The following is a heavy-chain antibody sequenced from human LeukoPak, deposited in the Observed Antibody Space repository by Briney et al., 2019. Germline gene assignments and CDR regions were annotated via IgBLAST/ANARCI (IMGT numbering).Heavy chain of an antibody. CDR2: ISWNSGSI. Sequence: PGGSLRLSCGAWGFTFDDYAMHWVRQAPGKGLEWVSGISWNSGSIGYADSVKGRFTISRDNAKNSLYLQMNSLRAEDIALYYCAKGSNYYDSSGYSNYFDYWGQGTLVTVSS. V-gene: IGHV3-9*03. CDR1: GFTFDDYA. J-gene: IGHJ4*02. CDR3: AKGSNYYDSSGYSNYFDY. D-gene: IGHD3-22*01.